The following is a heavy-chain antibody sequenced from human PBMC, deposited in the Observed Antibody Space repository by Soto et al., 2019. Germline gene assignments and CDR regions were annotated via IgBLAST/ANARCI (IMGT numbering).Heavy chain of an antibody. J-gene: IGHJ4*02. D-gene: IGHD2-15*01. Sequence: SVKVSSKVSGYTLTELSMHWARQAPGKGLDWMGGFDPEDGETIYAQKFQGRVTMTEDTSTDTAYIELSSLRSEDTAVYYCATGPCSGGSCYFAYFDYWGQGTLVTVSS. V-gene: IGHV1-24*01. CDR1: GYTLTELS. CDR3: ATGPCSGGSCYFAYFDY. CDR2: FDPEDGET.